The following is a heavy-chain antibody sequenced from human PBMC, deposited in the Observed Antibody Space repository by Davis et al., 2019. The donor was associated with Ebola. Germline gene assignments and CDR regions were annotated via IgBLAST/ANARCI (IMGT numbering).Heavy chain of an antibody. J-gene: IGHJ6*02. D-gene: IGHD5-12*01. CDR3: ARQSRGYSGYDPNYYYYGMDV. V-gene: IGHV5-51*01. CDR1: GYSFTSYW. CDR2: IYPGDSDT. Sequence: PGGSLRLSCKGSGYSFTSYWIGWVRQMPGKGLEWMGIIYPGDSDTRYSPSFQGQVTISADKSISTAYLQWSSLKASDTAMYYCARQSRGYSGYDPNYYYYGMDVWGQGTTVTVSS.